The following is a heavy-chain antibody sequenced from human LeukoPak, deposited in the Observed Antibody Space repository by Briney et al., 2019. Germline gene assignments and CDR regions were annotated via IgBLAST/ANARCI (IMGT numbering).Heavy chain of an antibody. Sequence: PGGSLRLSCAASGFTFSTYGMNWVRLAPGKGLEWVSAITDDGRTTYYADSVKGHFTISSDNSKNTLYLQMNSLRAEDTAIYDCANRVPYGSSSVYFDSWGQGTLVTVST. D-gene: IGHD6-6*01. V-gene: IGHV3-23*01. CDR2: ITDDGRTT. CDR1: GFTFSTYG. J-gene: IGHJ4*02. CDR3: ANRVPYGSSSVYFDS.